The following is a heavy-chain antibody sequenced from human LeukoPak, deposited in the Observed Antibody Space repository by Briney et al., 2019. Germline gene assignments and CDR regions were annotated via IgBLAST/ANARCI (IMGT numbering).Heavy chain of an antibody. V-gene: IGHV1-69*13. CDR3: AREPEYCSGGSCPFPYYFDY. Sequence: SVKVYCKASGGTFSSYAIGWVRQAPGQGLEWMGGIIPIVGTANYAQKFQGRVTITADESTSTAYMELSSLRSEDTAVYYCAREPEYCSGGSCPFPYYFDYWGQGTLVTVSS. J-gene: IGHJ4*02. CDR2: IIPIVGTA. D-gene: IGHD2-15*01. CDR1: GGTFSSYA.